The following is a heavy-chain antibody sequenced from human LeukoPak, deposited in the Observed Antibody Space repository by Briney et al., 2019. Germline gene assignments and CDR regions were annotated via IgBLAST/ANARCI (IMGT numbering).Heavy chain of an antibody. J-gene: IGHJ6*02. V-gene: IGHV1-46*01. CDR2: INPSGGST. D-gene: IGHD6-13*01. CDR1: GYTFTGYY. Sequence: GASVKVSCKASGYTFTGYYMHWVRQAPGQGLEWMGIINPSGGSTSYAQKFRGRVTMTRDTSTSTVYMELSSLRSEDTAVYYCARVAAAGHEGPYGMDVWGQGTTVTVSS. CDR3: ARVAAAGHEGPYGMDV.